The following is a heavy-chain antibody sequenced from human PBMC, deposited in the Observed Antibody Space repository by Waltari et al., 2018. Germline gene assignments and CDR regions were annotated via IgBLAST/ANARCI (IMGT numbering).Heavy chain of an antibody. J-gene: IGHJ3*01. Sequence: EVQLVQSGGGLVRPGGSLRLSCVGSGFTFNNYWIAWFRQGPGGGRERVAKMRKDGSEKQCVASVRGRFSISRDNAKNAGYLQLNSRGVEDTAVYYCARDRDFSTLDVWGQGTTVTVSS. D-gene: IGHD2-21*02. CDR2: MRKDGSEK. CDR1: GFTFNNYW. CDR3: ARDRDFSTLDV. V-gene: IGHV3-7*04.